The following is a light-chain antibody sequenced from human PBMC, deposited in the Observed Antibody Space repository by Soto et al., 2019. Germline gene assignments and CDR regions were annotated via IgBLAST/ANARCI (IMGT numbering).Light chain of an antibody. CDR2: GES. Sequence: EIVLTQSPGTLSLSPGERATLSCRASQSVSSSYLAWYQQKPGQAPRLLIYGESSRATGIPDRFSGSGSGTDFTLTISRLGPEDFAVYYCQQYGSSPLTFGGGTKVEIK. J-gene: IGKJ4*01. CDR3: QQYGSSPLT. V-gene: IGKV3-20*01. CDR1: QSVSSSY.